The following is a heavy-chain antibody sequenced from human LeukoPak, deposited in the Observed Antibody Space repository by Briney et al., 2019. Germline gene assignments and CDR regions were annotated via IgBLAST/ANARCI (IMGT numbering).Heavy chain of an antibody. CDR1: GFTFSSYS. CDR2: VSSSSSYI. CDR3: ARDVRVGATQDY. J-gene: IGHJ4*02. D-gene: IGHD1-26*01. V-gene: IGHV3-21*01. Sequence: GGSLRLSCAASGFTFSSYSMNWVRQAPGKGLAWVSSVSSSSSYIYYADSVKGRFTISRDNAKNSLYLQMNSLRAEDTAVYYCARDVRVGATQDYWGQGTLVTVSS.